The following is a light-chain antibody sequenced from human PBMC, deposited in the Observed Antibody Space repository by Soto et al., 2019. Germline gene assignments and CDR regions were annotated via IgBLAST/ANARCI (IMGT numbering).Light chain of an antibody. V-gene: IGLV2-14*01. Sequence: QSPLSQPASVSGSPGHSITISCTGTSSDVGDYNYVSWYQQHPGKAPKLMIYEVSNRPSGVSNRFSGSKSGNTASLTISGLQAEDDADYSCSSYTSSRPLYVFGTGTKVTVL. CDR3: SSYTSSRPLYV. J-gene: IGLJ1*01. CDR1: SSDVGDYNY. CDR2: EVS.